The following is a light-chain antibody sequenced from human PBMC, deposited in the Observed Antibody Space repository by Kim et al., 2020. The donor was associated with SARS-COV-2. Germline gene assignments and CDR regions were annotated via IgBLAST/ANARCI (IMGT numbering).Light chain of an antibody. CDR1: ESISRW. CDR2: GVS. J-gene: IGKJ4*01. V-gene: IGKV1-5*03. CDR3: QQYHSALS. Sequence: SASVEGRVTITCRASESISRWLAWYQQKPGIAPKLLIHGVSSLQRGVPSRFSGSGSGTEFTLTISSLQPDDSATYFCQQYHSALSFGGGTKVDIK.